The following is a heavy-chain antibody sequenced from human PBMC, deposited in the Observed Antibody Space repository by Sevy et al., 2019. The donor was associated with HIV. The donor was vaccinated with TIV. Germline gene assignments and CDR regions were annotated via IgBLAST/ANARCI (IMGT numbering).Heavy chain of an antibody. CDR1: GFTFSTYW. J-gene: IGHJ4*02. Sequence: GGSLRLSCAASGFTFSTYWMTWVRQAPGKGLEWVANIKQDGSEKYYAESVKGRLTVSRDNTKESLYLQLNSLRAEETAIYYCARAPVGSGWYFPRGIDYWGQGTLVTVSS. D-gene: IGHD6-13*01. CDR2: IKQDGSEK. V-gene: IGHV3-7*04. CDR3: ARAPVGSGWYFPRGIDY.